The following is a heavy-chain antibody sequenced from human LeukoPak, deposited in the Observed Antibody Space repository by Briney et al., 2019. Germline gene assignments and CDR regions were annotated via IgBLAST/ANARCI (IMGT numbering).Heavy chain of an antibody. CDR3: ATASKPYYYDSRDAFDI. CDR2: INPNSGGT. CDR1: GGTFSSYA. Sequence: GASVKVSCKASGGTFSSYAISWVRQAPGQGLEWMGWINPNSGGTNYAQKFQGRVTMTRDTSISTAYMELSRLRSDDTAVYYCATASKPYYYDSRDAFDIWGQGTMVTVSS. V-gene: IGHV1-2*02. D-gene: IGHD3-22*01. J-gene: IGHJ3*02.